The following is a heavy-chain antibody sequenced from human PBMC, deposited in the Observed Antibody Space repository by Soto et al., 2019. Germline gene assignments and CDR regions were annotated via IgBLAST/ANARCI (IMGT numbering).Heavy chain of an antibody. CDR3: ARVYSSSSWFDP. CDR2: NYYSGST. J-gene: IGHJ5*02. CDR1: GGSIGSDDYY. Sequence: SETLSLTCTVSGGSIGSDDYYWSWIRQPPGKGLEWIGYNYYSGSTYYNPSLKSRVTISVDTSKHQFSLKLSSVAAADTAVYYCARVYSSSSWFDPWGQGTLVTVSS. V-gene: IGHV4-30-4*01. D-gene: IGHD6-13*01.